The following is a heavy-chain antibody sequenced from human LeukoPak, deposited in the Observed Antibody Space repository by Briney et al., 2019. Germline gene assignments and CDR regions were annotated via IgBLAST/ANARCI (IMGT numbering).Heavy chain of an antibody. CDR2: ISYDGSNK. CDR3: AREGDGYNLPAFDY. D-gene: IGHD5-24*01. J-gene: IGHJ4*02. Sequence: GGSLRLSCAASGFTFSSYAMHWVRQAPGKGLEWVAVISYDGSNKYYADSVKGRFTISRDNSKNTLYLQMNSLRAEDTAVYYCAREGDGYNLPAFDYWGQGTLVTVSS. V-gene: IGHV3-30-3*01. CDR1: GFTFSSYA.